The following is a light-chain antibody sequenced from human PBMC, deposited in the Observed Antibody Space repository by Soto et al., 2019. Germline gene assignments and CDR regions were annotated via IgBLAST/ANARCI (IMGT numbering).Light chain of an antibody. CDR2: AAS. V-gene: IGKV1-39*01. CDR3: QQSYSTPLT. J-gene: IGKJ4*01. Sequence: DIPMTQSPSSLSASVGDRLTITCRTSQSISRYINWYQQKPGKAPKLLIYAASSLQSGVPSRFSGSGSGTDFSLTISSLQPEDFATYYCQQSYSTPLTFGGGTKVEMK. CDR1: QSISRY.